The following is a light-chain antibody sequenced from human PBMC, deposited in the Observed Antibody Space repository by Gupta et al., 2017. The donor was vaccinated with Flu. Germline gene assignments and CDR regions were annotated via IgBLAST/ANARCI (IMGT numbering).Light chain of an antibody. CDR3: QQYRSYPST. Sequence: PSTLSASVGDRVTITCRASQSSDSWLAWYQQKPGKAPKLLIYKASNLESGVPSRFSGSGSGTEFTLTISSLQPDDFATYYCQQYRSYPSTFGQGTTLEIK. J-gene: IGKJ1*01. CDR1: QSSDSW. CDR2: KAS. V-gene: IGKV1-5*03.